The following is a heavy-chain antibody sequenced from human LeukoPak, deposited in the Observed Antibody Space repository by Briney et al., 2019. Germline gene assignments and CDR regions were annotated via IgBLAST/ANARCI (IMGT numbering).Heavy chain of an antibody. CDR2: IYHSGST. V-gene: IGHV4-4*02. D-gene: IGHD3-3*01. J-gene: IGHJ6*03. CDR1: GGSISSSYW. Sequence: KSSETLSLTCAVSGGSISSSYWWSWIRQPPGKGLEWIGEIYHSGSTNYNLSLKSRVTISVDKSKNQFSLKLNSVTAADTAVYYCARSPYDFWSGYYYYYYYMDVWGKGTTVTVSS. CDR3: ARSPYDFWSGYYYYYYYMDV.